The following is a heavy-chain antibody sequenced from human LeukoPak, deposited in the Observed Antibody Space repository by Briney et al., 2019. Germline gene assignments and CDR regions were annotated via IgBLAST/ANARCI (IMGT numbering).Heavy chain of an antibody. CDR1: GYTFTGYY. V-gene: IGHV1-2*04. D-gene: IGHD2-2*01. CDR3: ARDPGYCSSTSCYRNDAFDI. CDR2: INPNSGGT. J-gene: IGHJ3*02. Sequence: ASVKVSCKASGYTFTGYYMHWVRQAPGQGLEWMGWINPNSGGTNYAQKFQGWVTMTRDTSISTAYMELSSLRSEDTAVYYCARDPGYCSSTSCYRNDAFDIWGQGTMVTVSS.